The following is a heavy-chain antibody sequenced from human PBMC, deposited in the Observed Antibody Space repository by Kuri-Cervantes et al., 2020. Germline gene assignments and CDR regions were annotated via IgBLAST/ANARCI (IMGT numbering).Heavy chain of an antibody. CDR3: AKDVDYYDSISIY. CDR2: ISYDGSNK. V-gene: IGHV3-30*18. D-gene: IGHD3-22*01. J-gene: IGHJ4*02. CDR1: GFTFSSYG. Sequence: GESLKISCAASGFTFSSYGMHWVRQAPGKGLEWVAVISYDGSNKYYADSVKGRFTISRDNSKNTLYLQMNSLRAEDTAVYYCAKDVDYYDSISIYWGQGTLVTVSS.